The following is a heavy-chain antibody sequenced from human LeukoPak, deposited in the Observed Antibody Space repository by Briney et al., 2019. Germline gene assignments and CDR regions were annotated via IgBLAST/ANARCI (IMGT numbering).Heavy chain of an antibody. J-gene: IGHJ3*02. V-gene: IGHV4-4*02. CDR1: GGSISSSKW. CDR3: ARANYGDYANDDAFDI. CDR2: IHHSGST. Sequence: SETLSLTCAVSGGSISSSKWWSWVRQPPGKGLEWIGEIHHSGSTNYNPSLKSRVTISVDKSKNQFSLKLSSVTAADTAVYYCARANYGDYANDDAFDIWGQGTMVTVSS. D-gene: IGHD4-17*01.